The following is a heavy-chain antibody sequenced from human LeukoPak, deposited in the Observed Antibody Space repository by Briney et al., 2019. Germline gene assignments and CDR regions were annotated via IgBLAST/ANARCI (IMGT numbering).Heavy chain of an antibody. CDR1: GFTFSSYG. CDR3: XXDLVYYDSSGYGY. CDR2: IWYDGSNK. Sequence: GRSLRLSCAASGFTFSSYGMHWVRQAPGKGLEWVAVIWYDGSNKYYADSVKGRFTISRDNSKNTLYLQMNSLRAEDTAVYYCXXDLVYYDSSGYGYWGQGTLVTVSS. D-gene: IGHD3-22*01. V-gene: IGHV3-33*01. J-gene: IGHJ4*02.